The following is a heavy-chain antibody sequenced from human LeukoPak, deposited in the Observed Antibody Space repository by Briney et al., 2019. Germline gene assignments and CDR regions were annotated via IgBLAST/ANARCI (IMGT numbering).Heavy chain of an antibody. CDR1: GFTFSGSA. CDR2: IRSKANSYAT. J-gene: IGHJ6*03. Sequence: TGGSLKLSCAASGFTFSGSAMHWVRQASGKGLEWVGRIRSKANSYATAYAASVKGRFTISRDDSKNTAYLQMNSLRAEDTAVYYCAKRRGLELLYYYYMDVWGKGTTVTVSS. V-gene: IGHV3-73*01. D-gene: IGHD1-7*01. CDR3: AKRRGLELLYYYYMDV.